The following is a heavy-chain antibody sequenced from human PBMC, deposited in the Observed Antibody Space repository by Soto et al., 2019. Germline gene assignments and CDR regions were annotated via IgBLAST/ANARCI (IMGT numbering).Heavy chain of an antibody. CDR1: GGSFSVYY. CDR2: ITHSGST. V-gene: IGHV4-34*01. CDR3: VRAGGPFRDSYDYNGNPWAMDF. Sequence: SETLSPTCSVYGGSFSVYYWGWIRLPPGTGLGWNGEITHSGSTNYHTTLKSRVTISVDTSKNQFSLKLSSVPAADTSGDNSVRAGGPFRDSYDYNGNPWAMDFWGQGTPVTVSS. D-gene: IGHD5-18*01. J-gene: IGHJ6*02.